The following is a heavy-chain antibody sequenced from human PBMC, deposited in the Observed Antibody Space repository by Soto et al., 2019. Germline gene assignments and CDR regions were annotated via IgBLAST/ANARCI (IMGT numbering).Heavy chain of an antibody. J-gene: IGHJ5*02. D-gene: IGHD1-26*01. CDR3: ATGGSYRGWFDP. CDR2: FDPEDGET. CDR1: GYTLTELS. Sequence: ASVKVSCKVSGYTLTELSMHWVRQAPGKGLEWMGGFDPEDGETIYAQKFQGRVTMTEDTSTDTAYMELSSLRSEDTAVYYCATGGSYRGWFDPWGQGXLVTVSS. V-gene: IGHV1-24*01.